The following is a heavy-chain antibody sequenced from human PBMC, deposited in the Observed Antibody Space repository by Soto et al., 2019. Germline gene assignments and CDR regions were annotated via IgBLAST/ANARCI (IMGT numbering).Heavy chain of an antibody. J-gene: IGHJ3*02. CDR2: INEDGSVK. D-gene: IGHD3-22*01. V-gene: IGHV3-7*05. CDR1: GFTFSRYW. CDR3: SRDLTPYSDSSASYYDALDI. Sequence: GALRLSCAASGFTFSRYWMTWVRQAPGKGLEWLANINEDGSVKDYVDSVKGRLTISRDNTQSSLYLQMNSLRDEDTAVYFCSRDLTPYSDSSASYYDALDIWGQGTLVTVSS.